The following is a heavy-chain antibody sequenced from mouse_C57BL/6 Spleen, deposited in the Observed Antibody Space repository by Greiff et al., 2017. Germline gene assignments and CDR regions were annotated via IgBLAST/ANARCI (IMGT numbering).Heavy chain of an antibody. J-gene: IGHJ3*01. CDR3: ARNSPWFAY. CDR2: ISSGSSTI. V-gene: IGHV5-17*01. Sequence: EVQGVESGGGLVKPGGSLTLSCAASGFTFSDYGMHWVRQAPEKGLEWVAYISSGSSTIYYADTVKGRFTISRDNAKNTLFLQMTSLRSEDTAMYYCARNSPWFAYWGQGTLGTVSA. CDR1: GFTFSDYG.